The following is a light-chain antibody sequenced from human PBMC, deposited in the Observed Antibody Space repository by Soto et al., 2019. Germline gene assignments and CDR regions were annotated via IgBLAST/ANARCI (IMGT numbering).Light chain of an antibody. CDR2: GAS. CDR1: QSVISNY. Sequence: ETVLTQSPVTLSLSPGERATPSCWASQSVISNYLAWYQQRPGQPPRLLIYGASNRATGIPDRFSGTGSGTDFTLTISRLEPEDFAVYYCQQYGSSPPRTFGQGTKLEIK. J-gene: IGKJ2*01. V-gene: IGKV3-20*01. CDR3: QQYGSSPPRT.